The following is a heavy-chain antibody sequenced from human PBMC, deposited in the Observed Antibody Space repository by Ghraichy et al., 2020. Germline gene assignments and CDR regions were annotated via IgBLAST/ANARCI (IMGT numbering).Heavy chain of an antibody. D-gene: IGHD2-2*01. J-gene: IGHJ6*02. CDR1: GFTFSSYS. CDR3: AREGGGCSSTSCYQGIFYYYYGMDV. V-gene: IGHV3-48*02. CDR2: ISSSSSTI. Sequence: GGSLRLSCAASGFTFSSYSMNWVRQAPGKGLEWVSYISSSSSTIYYADSVKGRFTISRDNAKNSLYLQMNSLRDEDTAVYYCAREGGGCSSTSCYQGIFYYYYGMDVWGQGTTVTVSS.